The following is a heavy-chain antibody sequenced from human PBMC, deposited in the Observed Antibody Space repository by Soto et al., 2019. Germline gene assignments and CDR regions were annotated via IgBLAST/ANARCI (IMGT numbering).Heavy chain of an antibody. V-gene: IGHV1-69*13. CDR3: ARDNGVGQLEGAGAFDI. J-gene: IGHJ3*02. CDR1: GGTFSSYA. D-gene: IGHD6-6*01. CDR2: IIPIFGTA. Sequence: SVKVSCKASGGTFSSYAISWVRQAPGQGLEWMGGIIPIFGTANYAQKFQGRVTITADESTSTAYMELSSLRSEDTAVYYCARDNGVGQLEGAGAFDIWGQGTMVTVSS.